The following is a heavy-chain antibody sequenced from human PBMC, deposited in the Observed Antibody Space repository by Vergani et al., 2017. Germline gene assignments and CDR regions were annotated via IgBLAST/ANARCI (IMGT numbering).Heavy chain of an antibody. CDR1: GGSVSSGSYY. J-gene: IGHJ3*02. CDR2: INHSGST. V-gene: IGHV4-61*01. Sequence: QVQLQESGPGLVKPSETLSLTCTVSGGSVSSGSYYWSWIRQPPGKGLEWIGEINHSGSTNYNPSLKSRVTISVDTSKNQFSLKLSSVTAADTAVYYCAMGGRSYDAFDIWGQGTMVTVSS. CDR3: AMGGRSYDAFDI.